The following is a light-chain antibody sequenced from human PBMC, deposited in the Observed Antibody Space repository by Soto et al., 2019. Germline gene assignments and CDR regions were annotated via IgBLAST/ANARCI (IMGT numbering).Light chain of an antibody. CDR1: QSVSSSY. Sequence: EIVLTQSPGTLSLSPGERATLSCSASQSVSSSYLAWYQQKPGQAPRLLIYGASSRATGIPDRFSGSGSGTDFTLTINRLEPEDFAVYYCQQYGSSLYTFGQGTKVDIK. CDR2: GAS. J-gene: IGKJ2*01. V-gene: IGKV3-20*01. CDR3: QQYGSSLYT.